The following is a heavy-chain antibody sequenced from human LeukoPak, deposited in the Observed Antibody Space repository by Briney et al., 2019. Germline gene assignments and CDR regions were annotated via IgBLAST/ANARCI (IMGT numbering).Heavy chain of an antibody. J-gene: IGHJ4*02. CDR2: ISSSSSYI. CDR3: ASEGDDEDYDSSGYPKVDY. CDR1: GFPFRSYS. D-gene: IGHD3-22*01. Sequence: GSLHLSCAASGFPFRSYSMNWVRQAPGKGLEWVSSISSSSSYIYYADSVKGRFTISRDNAKNSLYLQMNSLRAEDTAVYYCASEGDDEDYDSSGYPKVDYWGQGTLVTVSS. V-gene: IGHV3-21*01.